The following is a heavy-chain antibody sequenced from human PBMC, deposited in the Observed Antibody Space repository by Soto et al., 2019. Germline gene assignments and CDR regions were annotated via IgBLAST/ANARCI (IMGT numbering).Heavy chain of an antibody. CDR3: ARDRTYNYYDSSGYLDY. CDR2: INPSGGST. CDR1: GYTFTSYY. Sequence: GASVKVSCKASGYTFTSYYMHWVRQAPGQGLEWMGIINPSGGSTSYAQKFQGRVTMTRDTSTSTVYMELSSLRSEDTAVYYCARDRTYNYYDSSGYLDYWGQGTLVTVSS. V-gene: IGHV1-46*01. D-gene: IGHD3-22*01. J-gene: IGHJ4*02.